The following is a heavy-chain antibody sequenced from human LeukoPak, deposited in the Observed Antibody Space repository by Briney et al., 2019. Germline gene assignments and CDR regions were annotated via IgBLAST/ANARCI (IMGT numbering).Heavy chain of an antibody. CDR1: GSSISSSSYY. J-gene: IGHJ5*02. CDR2: IIYSGNT. V-gene: IGHV4-39*07. CDR3: ARGCSAGTPHNWFDP. Sequence: PSETLSLTRTVSGSSISSSSYYWGWIRRPPGRGLEWIGGIIYSGNTKYNPSLKSRVTISVDTSKNQFSLKLSSVTAADTAVYYCARGCSAGTPHNWFDPWGQGTLVTVSS. D-gene: IGHD6-13*01.